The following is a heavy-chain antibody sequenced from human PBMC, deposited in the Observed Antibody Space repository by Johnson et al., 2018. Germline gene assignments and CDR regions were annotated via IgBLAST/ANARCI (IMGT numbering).Heavy chain of an antibody. D-gene: IGHD6-19*01. CDR2: LSYDGGNK. CDR3: ARDFLGVAGSAFDI. J-gene: IGHJ3*02. V-gene: IGHV3-30-3*01. CDR1: GFIFSTFA. Sequence: QVQLVQSGGGVVQXGRSLTLSCTASGFIFSTFAMHWVRQAPGKGLEWMAVLSYDGGNKYYADSVKGRFTIPRANVKNTLSLQMDSLRTAETAVYYCARDFLGVAGSAFDIWGQGTLVTVSS.